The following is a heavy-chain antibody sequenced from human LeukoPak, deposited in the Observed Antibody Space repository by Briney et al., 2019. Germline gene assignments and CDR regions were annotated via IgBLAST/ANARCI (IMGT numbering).Heavy chain of an antibody. CDR3: ARCWSRIDYGDYRPDYYYMDV. D-gene: IGHD4-17*01. CDR2: IIPIFGTA. Sequence: ASVKVSCKASGGTFSSYAISWVRQAPGQGLEWMGGIIPIFGTANYAQKFQGRVTITTDESTSTAYMELSSLRSEDTAVYYCARCWSRIDYGDYRPDYYYMDVWGKGTTVTVSS. CDR1: GGTFSSYA. J-gene: IGHJ6*03. V-gene: IGHV1-69*05.